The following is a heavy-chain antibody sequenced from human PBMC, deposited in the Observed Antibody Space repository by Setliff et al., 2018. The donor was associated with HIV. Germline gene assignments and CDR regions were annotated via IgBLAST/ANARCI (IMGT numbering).Heavy chain of an antibody. Sequence: ASVKVSCKASGYSFTKYVMHWVRQAPGQRLEWMGWINAGNDNTKYSQKFQGRVTITRDTSANTAYMELSSLRSEDTAVYYCARGKGVGGVIITGGLDVWGQGTTVTVSS. V-gene: IGHV1-3*01. CDR1: GYSFTKYV. J-gene: IGHJ6*02. CDR3: ARGKGVGGVIITGGLDV. D-gene: IGHD3-10*01. CDR2: INAGNDNT.